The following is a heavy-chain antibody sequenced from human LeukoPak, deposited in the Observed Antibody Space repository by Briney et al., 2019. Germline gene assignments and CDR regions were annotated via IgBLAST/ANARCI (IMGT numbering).Heavy chain of an antibody. J-gene: IGHJ3*02. Sequence: GGSLRFSCAASGFTFDDYAMHWVRQAPGKGLEWVSGISWNSGSIGYADSVKGRFTISRDNAKNSLYLQMNSLRAEDTALYYCAKATDFAQQLVLCAFDIWGQGTMVAVSS. D-gene: IGHD6-13*01. V-gene: IGHV3-9*01. CDR1: GFTFDDYA. CDR2: ISWNSGSI. CDR3: AKATDFAQQLVLCAFDI.